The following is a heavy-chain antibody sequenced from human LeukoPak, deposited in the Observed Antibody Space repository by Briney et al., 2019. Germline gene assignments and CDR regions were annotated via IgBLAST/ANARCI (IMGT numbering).Heavy chain of an antibody. CDR3: ARYSSGLDY. V-gene: IGHV4-59*01. J-gene: IGHJ4*02. CDR1: GGSISTYY. D-gene: IGHD6-19*01. CDR2: IYYTGST. Sequence: SETLPLTCAVSGGSISTYYWSWIRQPPGKGLEWIGYIYYTGSTNYNPSLKSRATISVDTSKNQISLRLSSVTAADTAVYYCARYSSGLDYWGQGTLVTVSS.